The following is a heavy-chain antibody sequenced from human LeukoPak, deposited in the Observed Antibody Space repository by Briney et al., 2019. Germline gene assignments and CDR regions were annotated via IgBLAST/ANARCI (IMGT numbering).Heavy chain of an antibody. CDR3: AGTKGGSSHEYFQH. CDR1: GGSISSGDYY. Sequence: QHSETLSLTCTVSGGSISSGDYYWSWIRQPPGKGLEWVGEIYHSGSTNYNPSLKSRVTISLDKSKNQFSLRLTSVTAADTAVYFCAGTKGGSSHEYFQHWGQGTLVTVSS. CDR2: IYHSGST. J-gene: IGHJ1*01. V-gene: IGHV4-39*07. D-gene: IGHD6-13*01.